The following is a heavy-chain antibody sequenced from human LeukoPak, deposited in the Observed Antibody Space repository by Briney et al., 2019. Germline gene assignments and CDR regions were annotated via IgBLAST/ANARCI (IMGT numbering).Heavy chain of an antibody. CDR2: ISYTGST. V-gene: IGHV4-59*08. J-gene: IGHJ4*02. Sequence: SETLSLTCAVSGGSISNCYWSWIRQPPGKGLEWIGYISYTGSTNYHPSLKSRVTISLDTSKNQFSLKLSSVTAADTAVYYCARQGDSSSWSYFDYWGQGTLVTVSS. D-gene: IGHD6-13*01. CDR3: ARQGDSSSWSYFDY. CDR1: GGSISNCY.